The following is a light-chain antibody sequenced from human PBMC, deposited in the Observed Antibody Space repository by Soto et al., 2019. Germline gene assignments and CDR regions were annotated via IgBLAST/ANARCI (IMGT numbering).Light chain of an antibody. V-gene: IGKV1-27*01. CDR3: QKYNSAPWT. CDR2: AAS. CDR1: QSIAGY. Sequence: DIQMTQSPSSLSASVGDRVTITCRASQSIAGYLSWYQQRPGKAPKLLIYAASTLQSGVPSRFSGSGSGTDFTLTISSLQPEDVATYYCQKYNSAPWTFGQGTKVEIK. J-gene: IGKJ1*01.